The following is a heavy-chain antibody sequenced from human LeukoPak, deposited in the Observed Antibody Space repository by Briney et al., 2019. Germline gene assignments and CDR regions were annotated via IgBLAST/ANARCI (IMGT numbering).Heavy chain of an antibody. CDR3: TRVIEGTLDY. CDR2: INRDGSTK. D-gene: IGHD2-15*01. V-gene: IGHV3-7*01. Sequence: GGSLRLSCAASGFTFSNSWMAWVRQAPGKGLQWVANINRDGSTKHYADSLKGRFTISRDNPKNSPYLKMNNLRADDTAVYYCTRVIEGTLDYWGQGILVTVAS. CDR1: GFTFSNSW. J-gene: IGHJ4*02.